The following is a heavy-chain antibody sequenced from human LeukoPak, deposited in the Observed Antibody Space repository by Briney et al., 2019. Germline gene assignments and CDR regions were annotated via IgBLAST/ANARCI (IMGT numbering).Heavy chain of an antibody. CDR2: MSPNSGNT. D-gene: IGHD3-22*01. CDR1: GYTFTSYD. CDR3: ARGDYYDSSGYDEGFDY. J-gene: IGHJ4*02. Sequence: ASVKVSCKASGYTFTSYDINWVRQATGQGLEWMGWMSPNSGNTGYAQKFQGRVTMTRNTSISTAYMELGSLESEDTAVYYCARGDYYDSSGYDEGFDYWGQGTLVTVSS. V-gene: IGHV1-8*01.